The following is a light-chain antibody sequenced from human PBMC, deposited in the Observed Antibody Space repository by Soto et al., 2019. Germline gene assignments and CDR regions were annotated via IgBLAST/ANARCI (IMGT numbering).Light chain of an antibody. J-gene: IGKJ3*01. CDR2: DAS. CDR3: QQRSNWPGT. V-gene: IGKV3-11*01. CDR1: QSVSSSY. Sequence: PGERVTLSCRASQSVSSSYLTWYQQKPGQAPRLLIYDASNRATGIPARFGGSVSGTDFTLTINSLEPEDFAVYYCQQRSNWPGTFGPGTKVDI.